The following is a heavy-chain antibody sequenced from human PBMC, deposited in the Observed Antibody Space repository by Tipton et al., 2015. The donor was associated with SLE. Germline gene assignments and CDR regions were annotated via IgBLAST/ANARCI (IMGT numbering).Heavy chain of an antibody. CDR3: ARGMLTWRGAIVGVDV. CDR1: GGSTGGSY. V-gene: IGHV4-34*01. Sequence: TLSLTCTVSGGSTGGSYWSWIRQTPGKGLEWIGDIYHSESPNYNPSLKSRVTISVDTAKNQFSLKLTSVTAADTAVYYCARGMLTWRGAIVGVDVWGQGTTVTVSS. J-gene: IGHJ6*02. D-gene: IGHD2-8*01. CDR2: IYHSESP.